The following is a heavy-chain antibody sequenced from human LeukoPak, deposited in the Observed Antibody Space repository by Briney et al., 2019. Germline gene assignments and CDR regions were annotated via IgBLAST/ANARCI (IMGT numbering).Heavy chain of an antibody. V-gene: IGHV4-34*01. CDR1: GGSFSGYY. CDR3: ARGHPRYGDPLHGYFDY. CDR2: INHSGST. J-gene: IGHJ4*02. Sequence: SETLSLTCAVYGGSFSGYYLSWIRQPPGKGLEWIGEINHSGSTNYNPSLKSRVTISVDTSKNQFSLKLISVTAADTAVYYCARGHPRYGDPLHGYFDYWGQGTLVTVSS. D-gene: IGHD4-17*01.